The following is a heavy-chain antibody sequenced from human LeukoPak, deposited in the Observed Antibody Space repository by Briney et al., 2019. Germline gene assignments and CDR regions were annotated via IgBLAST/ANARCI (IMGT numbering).Heavy chain of an antibody. D-gene: IGHD6-13*01. CDR2: LYSGGNT. Sequence: GGSLRLCCAASGFTVSSNYMSWVRQAPGKGPEWVSILYSGGNTKYTDSVKGRFTISRDNSRNTLYLQMTSLRADDTAMYYCARDVTAAAGTDWGQGTLVTVSS. CDR3: ARDVTAAAGTD. V-gene: IGHV3-53*01. J-gene: IGHJ4*02. CDR1: GFTVSSNY.